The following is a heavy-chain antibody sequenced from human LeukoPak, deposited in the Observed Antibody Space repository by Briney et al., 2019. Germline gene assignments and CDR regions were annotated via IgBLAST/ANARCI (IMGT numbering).Heavy chain of an antibody. CDR1: GYTFTSHG. CDR2: ISAYNGNT. V-gene: IGHV1-18*01. Sequence: ASVKVSCKASGYTFTSHGISWVRQAPGQGLEWMGWISAYNGNTNYAQKLQGRVTMTTDTSTSTAYMDLRSLRSDDTAVYYCARDLEDIVVVPAAYTFNYWGQGTLVTVSS. D-gene: IGHD2-2*01. CDR3: ARDLEDIVVVPAAYTFNY. J-gene: IGHJ4*02.